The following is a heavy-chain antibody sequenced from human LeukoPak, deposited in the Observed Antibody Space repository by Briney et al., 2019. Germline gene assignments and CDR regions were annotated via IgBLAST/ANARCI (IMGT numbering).Heavy chain of an antibody. CDR2: IWSDGSNK. CDR3: VGDDDGMDV. J-gene: IGHJ6*02. Sequence: GGSLRLSCAASGFTLSNYGMHWVRQAPGKGLEWVAVIWSDGSNKYYADSVKGRFTISRDNSKNTLYLHMNSLRAEDTAVYYCVGDDDGMDVWGQGTTVTVPS. CDR1: GFTLSNYG. V-gene: IGHV3-33*01.